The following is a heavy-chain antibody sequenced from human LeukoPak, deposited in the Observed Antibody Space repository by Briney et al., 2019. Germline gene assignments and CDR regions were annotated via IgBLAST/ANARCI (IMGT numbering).Heavy chain of an antibody. J-gene: IGHJ4*02. D-gene: IGHD3-3*01. CDR2: ISGSSINI. CDR3: AREFLQEEFDY. V-gene: IGHV3-21*01. CDR1: GFTFNTYS. Sequence: PGGSLRLSCVASGFTFNTYSMNWVRQAPGKGLEWVSSISGSSINIYYADSVKGRFTISRDNAKNSLYLQMNSLRAEDTAVYYCAREFLQEEFDYWGQGTLVTVSS.